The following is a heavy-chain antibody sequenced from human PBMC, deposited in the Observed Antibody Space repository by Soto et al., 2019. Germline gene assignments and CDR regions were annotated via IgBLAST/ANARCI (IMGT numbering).Heavy chain of an antibody. CDR3: ARGGDYYASGRFSPNIDY. J-gene: IGHJ4*02. D-gene: IGHD3-10*01. Sequence: PVGSLRLSCVVSGFGFRNFGMHWVRQAPGKGLEWVAVIWYDGSNKYYGDSVRGRFTISRDNSKKTLYLQMSSLRVEDTAVYYCARGGDYYASGRFSPNIDYWGQGTLATVSS. CDR1: GFGFRNFG. CDR2: IWYDGSNK. V-gene: IGHV3-33*01.